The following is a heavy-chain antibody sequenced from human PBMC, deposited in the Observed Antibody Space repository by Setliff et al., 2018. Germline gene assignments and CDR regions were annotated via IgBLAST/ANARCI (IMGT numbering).Heavy chain of an antibody. V-gene: IGHV3-11*04. D-gene: IGHD3-10*01. CDR2: ISGSGTTI. CDR1: GFIFSDYY. Sequence: GGSLRLSCAASGFIFSDYYMSWLRQAPGKGLEWVSYISGSGTTIYYTDSVKGRFTTSRDNAKNSLYLQMISLSAEDTAVYYCAKGIRGGVYYYYGLDVWGQGTTVTVSS. J-gene: IGHJ6*02. CDR3: AKGIRGGVYYYYGLDV.